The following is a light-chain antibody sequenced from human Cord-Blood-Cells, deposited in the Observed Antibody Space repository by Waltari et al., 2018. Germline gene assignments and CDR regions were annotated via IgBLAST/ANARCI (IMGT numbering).Light chain of an antibody. V-gene: IGKV3-11*01. CDR3: QQRSNWALT. J-gene: IGKJ4*01. CDR2: DAS. CDR1: QSVSSY. Sequence: EIVLTQSPATLSLSPGERATLSCRASQSVSSYLAWYQQKPGQAPRLLIYDASNRATGIPARFSGSGSGTDFTLTNSSLEPEDFAVYYCQQRSNWALTFGGRTKVEIK.